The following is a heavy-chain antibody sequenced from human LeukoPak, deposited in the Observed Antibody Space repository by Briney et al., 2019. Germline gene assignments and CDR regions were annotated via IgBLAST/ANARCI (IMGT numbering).Heavy chain of an antibody. V-gene: IGHV1-2*06. J-gene: IGHJ4*02. D-gene: IGHD3-10*01. CDR1: GYTFTGYY. CDR3: ASLRITMVRGVIKTRDFDY. Sequence: GASVKVSCKASGYTFTGYYMHWVRQAPGQGLEWMGRINPNSGGTNYAQKFQDRVTMTRDTSISTAYMELSRLRSDDTAVYYCASLRITMVRGVIKTRDFDYWGQGTLVTVSS. CDR2: INPNSGGT.